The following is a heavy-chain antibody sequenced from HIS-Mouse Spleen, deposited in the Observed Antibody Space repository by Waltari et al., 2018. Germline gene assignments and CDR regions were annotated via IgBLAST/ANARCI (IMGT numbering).Heavy chain of an antibody. CDR3: AREIPYSSSWYDWYFDL. D-gene: IGHD6-13*01. J-gene: IGHJ2*01. CDR1: GGSLSSSSYY. CDR2: IYYTGST. V-gene: IGHV4-39*07. Sequence: QLQLQESGPGLVKPSETLSLTCTVSGGSLSSSSYYWGWIRQHPGTGLEWIGSIYYTGSTYYNPSRRSRVTISVDTSKNQFSLKLSSVTAADTAVYYCAREIPYSSSWYDWYFDLWGRGTLVTVSS.